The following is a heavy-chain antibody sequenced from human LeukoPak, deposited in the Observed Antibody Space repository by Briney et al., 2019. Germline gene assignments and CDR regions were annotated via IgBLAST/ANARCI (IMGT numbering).Heavy chain of an antibody. CDR3: AKEVGHCSGGACAEHFDY. Sequence: GGSLRLSCAASGFIFSTFGMHWVRQAPGKGLEWVASIWYDGSYKFYVDSVKDRFTISRDNSRNTVSLQMSSLGAEDTAVYYCAKEVGHCSGGACAEHFDYWGQGTVVTVSS. D-gene: IGHD2-15*01. J-gene: IGHJ4*02. CDR1: GFIFSTFG. V-gene: IGHV3-30*02. CDR2: IWYDGSYK.